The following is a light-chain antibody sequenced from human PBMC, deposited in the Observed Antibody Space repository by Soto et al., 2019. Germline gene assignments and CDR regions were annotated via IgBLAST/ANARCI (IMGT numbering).Light chain of an antibody. J-gene: IGKJ2*01. Sequence: EIVLTXSPATLSLSXXXRATLSCRASQSVSSYLAWYQQKPGQAPRLLIYDASNRATGIPARFSGSGSGTDFTLTISSLEPEDFAVYYCQQRSNWYTFGQGTKLEIK. CDR1: QSVSSY. CDR2: DAS. V-gene: IGKV3-11*01. CDR3: QQRSNWYT.